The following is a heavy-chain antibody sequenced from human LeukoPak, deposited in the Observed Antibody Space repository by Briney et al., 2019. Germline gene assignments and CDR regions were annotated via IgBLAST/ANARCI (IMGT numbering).Heavy chain of an antibody. Sequence: PGGSLRLSCAASGFTFSTYWMHWVRQAPGKGLVWVSRIRPEGTTTAYADSVKGRFTISRDNSKNTLSLQMNSLRAEDTAVYYCAKQTPYYYDSSDWASYYFDYWGQGTLVTVSS. D-gene: IGHD3-22*01. CDR2: IRPEGTTT. J-gene: IGHJ4*02. V-gene: IGHV3-74*03. CDR1: GFTFSTYW. CDR3: AKQTPYYYDSSDWASYYFDY.